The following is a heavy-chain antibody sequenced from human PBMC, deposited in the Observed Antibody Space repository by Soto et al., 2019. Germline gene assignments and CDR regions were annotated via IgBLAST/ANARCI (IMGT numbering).Heavy chain of an antibody. D-gene: IGHD3-10*01. CDR1: GGSISSGGYS. CDR3: ARDGSGSYYYYFDY. J-gene: IGHJ4*02. V-gene: IGHV4-30-2*01. Sequence: QLQLQESGSGLVKPSQTLSLTCAASGGSISSGGYSWSWIRQPPGKGLEWIGYIYHSGSTYYNPSLKSRVTISVDRSKNQFSLKLSSVTAADTAVYYCARDGSGSYYYYFDYWGQGTLVTVSS. CDR2: IYHSGST.